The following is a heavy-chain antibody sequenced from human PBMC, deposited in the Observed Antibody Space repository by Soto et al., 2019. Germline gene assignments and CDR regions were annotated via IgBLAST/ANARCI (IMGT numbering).Heavy chain of an antibody. V-gene: IGHV4-34*01. CDR3: VCSDVRRQRNWFDP. CDR1: GGYFSGYY. J-gene: IGHJ5*02. CDR2: INHSGST. D-gene: IGHD2-15*01. Sequence: QVQLQQWGAGLLKPSETLSLTCAVYGGYFSGYYWSWIRQPPGKGLEWMGEINHSGSTNDNPSLKSRVTISVDTYKNHFSLKLSSVTAADTALYYCVCSDVRRQRNWFDPWGQGTLVTVSS.